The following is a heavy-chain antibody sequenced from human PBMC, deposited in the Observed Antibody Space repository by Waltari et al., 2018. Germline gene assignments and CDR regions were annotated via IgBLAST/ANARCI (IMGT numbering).Heavy chain of an antibody. CDR1: GFTFSSYA. V-gene: IGHV3-30*01. CDR2: ISYDGSNT. Sequence: QVQLVESGGGVVQPGRSLRLSCAASGFTFSSYAMHWVRQAPGKGLEWVAVISYDGSNTYYADSVKGRFTISRDNSKNTLYLQMNSLRAEDTAVYYCARDRVVFYYYYGMDVWGQGTTVTVSS. CDR3: ARDRVVFYYYYGMDV. J-gene: IGHJ6*02. D-gene: IGHD3-10*01.